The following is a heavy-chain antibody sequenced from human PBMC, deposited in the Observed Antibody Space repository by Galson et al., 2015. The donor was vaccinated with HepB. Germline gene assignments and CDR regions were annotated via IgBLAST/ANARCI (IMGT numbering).Heavy chain of an antibody. Sequence: SVTVSCKASGGTFSSYAISWVRQAPGQGLEWMGGIIPIFGIANYAQKFQGRVTITADESTSTAYMELSSLRSEDTAVYYCAKAGGLTYSSSWAPFDYWGQGTLVTVSS. CDR1: GGTFSSYA. J-gene: IGHJ4*02. CDR2: IIPIFGIA. D-gene: IGHD6-13*01. CDR3: AKAGGLTYSSSWAPFDY. V-gene: IGHV1-69*13.